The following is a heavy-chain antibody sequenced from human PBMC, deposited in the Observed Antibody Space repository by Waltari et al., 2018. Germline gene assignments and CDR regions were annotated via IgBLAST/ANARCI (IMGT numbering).Heavy chain of an antibody. D-gene: IGHD1-26*01. CDR1: GGSVSRGADY. J-gene: IGHJ5*02. CDR2: IQNRGGP. Sequence: VQLQESGPGLVKPSETLCLPCTGSGGSVSRGADYWTWMRQSPGKRLEWIGYIQNRGGPVHTPSLKSRITIQVDTSNIQFSLKLTSVTTADTAVYYCARGTAGYDKNASGLLGSTWFDPWGQGTLVIVAS. V-gene: IGHV4-61*08. CDR3: ARGTAGYDKNASGLLGSTWFDP.